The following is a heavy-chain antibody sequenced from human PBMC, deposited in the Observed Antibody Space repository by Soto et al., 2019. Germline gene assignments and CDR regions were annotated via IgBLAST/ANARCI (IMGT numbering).Heavy chain of an antibody. CDR3: ARGSETGTMGYYYYYGMDV. CDR1: GGSFSGYY. V-gene: IGHV4-34*01. Sequence: SSETLSLTCAVYGGSFSGYYWSWIRQPPGKGLEWIGEINHSGSTNYNPSLKSRVTISVDTSKNQFSLKLSSVTAADTAVYYCARGSETGTMGYYYYYGMDVWGQGTTVTVSS. J-gene: IGHJ6*02. CDR2: INHSGST. D-gene: IGHD1-1*01.